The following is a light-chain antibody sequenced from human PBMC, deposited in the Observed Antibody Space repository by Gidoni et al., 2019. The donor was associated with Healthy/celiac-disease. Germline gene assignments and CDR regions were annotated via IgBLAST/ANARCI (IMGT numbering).Light chain of an antibody. CDR3: QVWDSSSDHYV. V-gene: IGLV3-21*02. CDR1: NIGSKS. J-gene: IGLJ1*01. CDR2: DDS. Sequence: SYLLPQPPSFSLAPGQTARITCGGNNIGSKSVHWYQQKPGQAPVLVVYDDSDRPSGITERFSGSKSGNTATLTISRVEAGDEADYYCQVWDSSSDHYVFGTGTKVTVL.